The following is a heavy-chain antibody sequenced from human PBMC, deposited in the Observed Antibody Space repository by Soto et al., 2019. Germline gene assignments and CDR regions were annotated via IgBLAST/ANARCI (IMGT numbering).Heavy chain of an antibody. Sequence: GGSVRLSCAASGFSFGSYALSWVRQAPGKGLEWVSTISGSDGKTFYADSVKGRFSISRDTSQSTLYLQMNSLRADDTAMYYCARWSYLDYWGQGXRVTVYS. J-gene: IGHJ4*02. CDR3: ARWSYLDY. CDR2: ISGSDGKT. V-gene: IGHV3-23*01. CDR1: GFSFGSYA. D-gene: IGHD3-3*01.